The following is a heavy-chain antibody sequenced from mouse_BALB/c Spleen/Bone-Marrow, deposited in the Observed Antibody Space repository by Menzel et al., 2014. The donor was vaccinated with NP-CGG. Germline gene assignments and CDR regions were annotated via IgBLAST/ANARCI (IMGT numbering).Heavy chain of an antibody. CDR1: GFTFSTYA. Sequence: EVKLMESGGGLVKPGGSLKLSCAASGFTFSTYAMSWVRQTPEKRLEWVASIYSGGSTYYPDSVKGRFTVSRDNARNTLYLQMNSLRSEDTAMYYCARRYYGYWYFDVWGAGTTVTVSS. CDR2: IYSGGST. CDR3: ARRYYGYWYFDV. J-gene: IGHJ1*01. V-gene: IGHV5-6-5*01. D-gene: IGHD1-1*01.